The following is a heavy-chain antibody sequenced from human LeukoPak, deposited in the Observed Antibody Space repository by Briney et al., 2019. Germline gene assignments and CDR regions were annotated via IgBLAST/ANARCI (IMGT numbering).Heavy chain of an antibody. CDR2: ISSTGYNS. CDR1: GFTFRSAA. V-gene: IGHV3-23*01. D-gene: IGHD2-2*01. Sequence: GGSLRLSCAASGFTFRSAAMTWVRQGPEKGLQWVSLISSTGYNSYYADSVKGRFTISRDNSKNTLYLQMNSLRAEDTAVYYCAKGDCSSTSCYAGFWFDPWGQGTLVTVSS. J-gene: IGHJ5*02. CDR3: AKGDCSSTSCYAGFWFDP.